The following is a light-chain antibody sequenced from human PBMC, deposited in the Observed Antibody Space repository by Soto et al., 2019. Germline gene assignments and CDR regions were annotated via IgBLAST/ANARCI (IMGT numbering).Light chain of an antibody. J-gene: IGKJ5*01. CDR3: QQHDILPIT. CDR1: QSASSY. CDR2: GAS. V-gene: IGKV3-20*01. Sequence: EIVLTQSPGTLSLSPGERATLSCRASQSASSYLAWYQQKPGQTPRLLIYGASSRATGIPDRFSGTGSGTDFTLTISRLEPEDFALYYCQQHDILPITFGQGTRLEIK.